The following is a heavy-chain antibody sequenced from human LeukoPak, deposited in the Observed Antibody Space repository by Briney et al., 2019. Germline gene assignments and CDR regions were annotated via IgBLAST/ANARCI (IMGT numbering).Heavy chain of an antibody. CDR3: ARRTAEDLDY. CDR2: IHPNSGGT. D-gene: IGHD1-14*01. J-gene: IGHJ4*02. CDR1: GYTFTGYY. V-gene: IGHV1-2*06. Sequence: ASVKVSCKASGYTFTGYYMHWVRQAPGQGLEWMGRIHPNSGGTNYAQKFQGRITMTRDTSISTAYMELSRLTSDDTAVYYCARRTAEDLDYWGQGTLATVSS.